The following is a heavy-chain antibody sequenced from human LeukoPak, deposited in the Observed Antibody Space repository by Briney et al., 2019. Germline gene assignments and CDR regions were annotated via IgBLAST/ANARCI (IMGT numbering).Heavy chain of an antibody. CDR2: IESKTDGGTT. CDR3: TTYSFRLPHDY. V-gene: IGHV3-15*04. CDR1: GFTFSNAW. Sequence: GALRLSCAASGFTFSNAWMSWVRQAPGKGQEWVGRIESKTDGGTTDYAAPVKGRFTISRDDSKNTLYLQMNSLKTEDTAVYYCTTYSFRLPHDYWGQGTLVTVSS. J-gene: IGHJ4*02. D-gene: IGHD2-21*01.